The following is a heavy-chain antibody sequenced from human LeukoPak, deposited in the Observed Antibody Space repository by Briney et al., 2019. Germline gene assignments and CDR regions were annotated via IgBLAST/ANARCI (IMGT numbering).Heavy chain of an antibody. CDR1: GFTFDDYA. D-gene: IGHD3-22*01. Sequence: GGSLRLSCAASGFTFDDYAMHWVRQAPGKGLEWVSGISWNSGSIGYADSVKGRFTISRNNAKNSLYLQMNSLRAEDTALYYCAKAQRYYYDSSGALSWGQGTLVTVSS. CDR3: AKAQRYYYDSSGALS. V-gene: IGHV3-9*01. J-gene: IGHJ4*02. CDR2: ISWNSGSI.